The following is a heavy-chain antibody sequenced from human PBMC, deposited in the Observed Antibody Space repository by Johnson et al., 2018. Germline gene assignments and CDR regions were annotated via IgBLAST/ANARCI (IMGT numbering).Heavy chain of an antibody. D-gene: IGHD1-1*01. Sequence: VQLVESGGGLVQPGGSLRLSCAASGFAFSNYAMNWVRQAPGKGLEWLSILSGGGGSTDYAESVRGRFTISRDPTSNTLYLQMNSRRVEDTAVYYFAKVISDNWYSAMDLWGPGTVVTVSS. CDR1: GFAFSNYA. CDR2: LSGGGGST. J-gene: IGHJ3*01. V-gene: IGHV3-23*04. CDR3: AKVISDNWYSAMDL.